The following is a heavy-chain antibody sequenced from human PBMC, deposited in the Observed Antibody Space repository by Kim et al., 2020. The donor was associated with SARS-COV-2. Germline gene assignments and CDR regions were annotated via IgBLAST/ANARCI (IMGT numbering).Heavy chain of an antibody. CDR1: GGTFSSYA. V-gene: IGHV1-69*13. CDR3: ARAHRGITMVRGVEDYYYYYGMDV. D-gene: IGHD3-10*01. Sequence: SVKVSCKASGGTFSSYAISWVRQAPGQGLEWMGGIIPIFGTANYAQKFQGRVTITADESTSTAYMELSSLRSEDTAMYYCARAHRGITMVRGVEDYYYYYGMDVWGQGTTVTVSS. CDR2: IIPIFGTA. J-gene: IGHJ6*02.